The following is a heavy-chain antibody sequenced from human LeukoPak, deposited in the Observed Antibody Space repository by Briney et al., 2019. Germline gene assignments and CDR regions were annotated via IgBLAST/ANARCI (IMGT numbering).Heavy chain of an antibody. Sequence: PSETLSLTRTVSGGSLSSYYWSWIRQPPGKRLEWIGYIYYSGSTNYNPSLKSRVTISVDTSKNHFSLKLSSVTAADTAVYYCARGLGGSYGAWYAFDFWGQGTMVTVSS. V-gene: IGHV4-59*08. CDR1: GGSLSSYY. CDR2: IYYSGST. D-gene: IGHD5-18*01. J-gene: IGHJ3*01. CDR3: ARGLGGSYGAWYAFDF.